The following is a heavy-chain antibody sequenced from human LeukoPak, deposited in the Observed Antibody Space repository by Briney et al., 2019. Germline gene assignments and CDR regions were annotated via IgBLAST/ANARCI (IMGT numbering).Heavy chain of an antibody. CDR2: IYYSGST. D-gene: IGHD3-10*01. V-gene: IGHV4-59*08. CDR3: ARHSNYGSGSYYRYWFDP. Sequence: SETLSLTCTVSGGSISSYYWSWIRQPPGKGLEWIGYIYYSGSTNYNPSLKSRVTISVDTSKNQFSLKLSSVTAADTAVYNCARHSNYGSGSYYRYWFDPWGQGTLVTVSS. CDR1: GGSISSYY. J-gene: IGHJ5*02.